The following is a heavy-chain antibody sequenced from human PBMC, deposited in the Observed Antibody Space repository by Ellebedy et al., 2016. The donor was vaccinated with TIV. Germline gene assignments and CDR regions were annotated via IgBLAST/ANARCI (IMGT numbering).Heavy chain of an antibody. Sequence: SETLSLTXAVYGGSFSDYYWNWIRQPPGKGLEWIGEINHSRSTNYNPSLKSRVTISVDTSKNQFSLKLSSVTAADTAVYYCARDKPLEGFDSWGQGTLVTVSS. J-gene: IGHJ4*02. V-gene: IGHV4-34*01. D-gene: IGHD3-3*01. CDR1: GGSFSDYY. CDR3: ARDKPLEGFDS. CDR2: INHSRST.